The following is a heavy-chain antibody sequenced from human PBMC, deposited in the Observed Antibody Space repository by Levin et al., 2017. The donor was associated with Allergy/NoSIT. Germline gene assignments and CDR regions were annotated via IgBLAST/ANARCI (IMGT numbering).Heavy chain of an antibody. CDR1: GYTFTSYY. V-gene: IGHV1-46*01. Sequence: ASVKVSCKASGYTFTSYYMHWVRQAPGQGLEWMGIINPSGGSTSYAQKFQGRVTMTRDTSTSTVYMELSSLRSEDTAVYYCAREPSGSHMPSYPQIWGQGTMVTVSS. J-gene: IGHJ3*02. CDR3: AREPSGSHMPSYPQI. D-gene: IGHD2-2*01. CDR2: INPSGGST.